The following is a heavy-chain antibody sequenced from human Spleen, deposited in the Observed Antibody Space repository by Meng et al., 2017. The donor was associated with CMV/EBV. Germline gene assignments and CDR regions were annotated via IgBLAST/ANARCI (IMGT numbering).Heavy chain of an antibody. J-gene: IGHJ6*02. CDR2: ISYDGSNK. CDR3: AKNMHLGSAWYWPSPYGMDV. D-gene: IGHD6-19*01. Sequence: GGSLRLSCAASGFTFSSYAMHWVRQAPGKGLEWVAVISYDGSNKYYADSVKGRFTISRDNSKNSLYLQMNSLRTDDTALYYCAKNMHLGSAWYWPSPYGMDVWGHGTTVTVSS. V-gene: IGHV3-30-3*02. CDR1: GFTFSSYA.